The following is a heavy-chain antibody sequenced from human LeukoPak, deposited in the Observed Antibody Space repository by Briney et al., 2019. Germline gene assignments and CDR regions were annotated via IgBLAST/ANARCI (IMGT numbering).Heavy chain of an antibody. D-gene: IGHD3-10*01. CDR2: IYYSGST. CDR1: GGSISSGGYY. CDR3: ARVLEGGLLWIDP. Sequence: SETLSLTCTVSGGSISSGGYYWSWIRQPPGKGLEWIGYIYYSGSTNYNPSLKSRVTISVDTSKNQFSLKLSSVTAADTAVHYCARVLEGGLLWIDPWGQGTLVTVSS. J-gene: IGHJ5*02. V-gene: IGHV4-61*08.